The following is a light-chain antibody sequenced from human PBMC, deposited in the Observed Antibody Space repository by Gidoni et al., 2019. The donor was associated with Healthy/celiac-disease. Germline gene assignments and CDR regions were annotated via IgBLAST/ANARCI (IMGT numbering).Light chain of an antibody. J-gene: IGKJ1*01. CDR3: QQYGSSPRT. V-gene: IGKV3-20*01. CDR1: QSVSSSY. Sequence: VLTQSPGTLSLSPGERATLSCRASQSVSSSYLAWYQQKPGQAPRLLIYGASSRATGLPDRFSGSGSGTDFTLTISRLEPEDFAVYYCQQYGSSPRTFGQGTKVEIK. CDR2: GAS.